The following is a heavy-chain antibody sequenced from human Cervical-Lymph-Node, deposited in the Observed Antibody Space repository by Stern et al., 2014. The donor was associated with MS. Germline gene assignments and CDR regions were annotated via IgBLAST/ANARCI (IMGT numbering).Heavy chain of an antibody. Sequence: QVQLLQPGAEAKAPGASLKVSCRASGYIFTDYYLHWVRQAPGQGLEWPGWINPNSGGTNYAQNFQGRVTMTRDTSISTAYMELRWLGYADTAVYYCARGSGTAYDLRGDYWGQGTLVTVYS. CDR2: INPNSGGT. D-gene: IGHD3-3*01. V-gene: IGHV1-2*02. CDR3: ARGSGTAYDLRGDY. CDR1: GYIFTDYY. J-gene: IGHJ4*01.